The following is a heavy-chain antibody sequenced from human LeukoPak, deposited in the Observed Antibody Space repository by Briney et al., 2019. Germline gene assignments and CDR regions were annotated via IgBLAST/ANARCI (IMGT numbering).Heavy chain of an antibody. V-gene: IGHV3-23*01. J-gene: IGHJ3*02. CDR1: GFTVSSNY. D-gene: IGHD2-15*01. CDR3: AKNRPSGGTPGYDAFDI. CDR2: ISGSGGST. Sequence: PGGSLRLSCAASGFTVSSNYMSWVRQAPGKGLEWVSAISGSGGSTYYADSVKGRFTISRDNSKNTLYLQMNSLRAEDTAVYYCAKNRPSGGTPGYDAFDIWGQGTMVTVSS.